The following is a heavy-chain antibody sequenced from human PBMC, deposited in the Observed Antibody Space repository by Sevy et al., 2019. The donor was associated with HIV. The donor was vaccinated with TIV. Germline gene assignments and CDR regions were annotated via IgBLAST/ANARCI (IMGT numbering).Heavy chain of an antibody. D-gene: IGHD2-2*01. J-gene: IGHJ6*02. Sequence: GGSLRLSCAASGFSFSNYWMSWVRQAPGKGLEWVANIKRDGSERYYVDSVKGRFSISRDNAKNSLFLQMNSLRAEDTALYDCARDCSSTTCVWGLDVWGQGTTVTVSS. CDR1: GFSFSNYW. CDR3: ARDCSSTTCVWGLDV. CDR2: IKRDGSER. V-gene: IGHV3-7*03.